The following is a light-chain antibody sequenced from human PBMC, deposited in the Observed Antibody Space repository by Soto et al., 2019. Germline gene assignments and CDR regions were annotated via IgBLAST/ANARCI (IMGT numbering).Light chain of an antibody. V-gene: IGKV3-20*01. CDR1: QSVSSSY. CDR2: GAS. CDR3: QQYGNFPYT. J-gene: IGKJ2*01. Sequence: EIVLTQSAGTLSLSPGERATLSCRASQSVSSSYLAWYQQKPGQAPRLLIYGASSRATGIPDRLSGSGSGTDFTLTISRLEPEDFAVYYCQQYGNFPYTFGPGTKVDI.